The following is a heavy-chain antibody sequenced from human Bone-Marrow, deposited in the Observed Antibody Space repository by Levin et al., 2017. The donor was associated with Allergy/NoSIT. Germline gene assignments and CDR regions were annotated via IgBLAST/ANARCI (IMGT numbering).Heavy chain of an antibody. Sequence: GESLKISCSASRFTFSSYAMSWVRQAPGKGLEWASTISGSGGNTYYADSVKGRFTISRDNSKNTLYLQMNSLRAEDTAKYYCAKIVRITVIDNGDYGDYWGQGTLVTVSS. D-gene: IGHD4-17*01. J-gene: IGHJ4*02. V-gene: IGHV3-23*01. CDR3: AKIVRITVIDNGDYGDY. CDR2: ISGSGGNT. CDR1: RFTFSSYA.